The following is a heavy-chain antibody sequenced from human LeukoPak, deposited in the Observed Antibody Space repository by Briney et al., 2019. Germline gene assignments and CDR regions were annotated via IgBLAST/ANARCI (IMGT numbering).Heavy chain of an antibody. CDR2: INHSGST. CDR3: ATYSSLNRREFQY. V-gene: IGHV4-34*01. D-gene: IGHD3-22*01. J-gene: IGHJ1*01. Sequence: PSETLSLTCAVYGGSFSGYYWSWIRQSPGKGLEWIGEINHSGSTNYNPSLKSRVTMSVDTSKNQFSLKLSFVTAADTAVYYCATYSSLNRREFQYWGQGTLLTVSS. CDR1: GGSFSGYY.